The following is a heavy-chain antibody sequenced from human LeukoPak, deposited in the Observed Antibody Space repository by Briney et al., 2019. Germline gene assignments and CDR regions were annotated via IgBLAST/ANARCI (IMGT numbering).Heavy chain of an antibody. CDR1: GYSFTSYW. J-gene: IGHJ4*02. CDR2: IDPSDSYT. V-gene: IGHV5-10-1*01. D-gene: IGHD3-10*01. CDR3: VRHKGALWFGTGTDY. Sequence: GESLKISCKGSGYSFTSYWISWVRQMPGKGLEWMGRIDPSDSYTNYSPSFQGHVTISADKSISTAYLQWSSLKASDTAMYYCVRHKGALWFGTGTDYWGQGTLVTVSS.